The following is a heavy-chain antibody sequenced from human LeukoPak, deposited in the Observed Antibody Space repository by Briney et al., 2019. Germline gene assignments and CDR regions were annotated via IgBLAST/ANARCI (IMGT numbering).Heavy chain of an antibody. CDR3: AKDDLIDDFPSSYYYYGMDV. D-gene: IGHD3-3*01. CDR2: ISGSGGST. CDR1: GFTFSSYA. V-gene: IGHV3-23*01. Sequence: PGGSLRLSCAASGFTFSSYAMSWVRQAPGKGLEWVSAISGSGGSTYYADSVKGRFTISRDNSKNTLYLQMNSLRAEDTAVYYCAKDDLIDDFPSSYYYYGMDVWGQGTTVTVSS. J-gene: IGHJ6*02.